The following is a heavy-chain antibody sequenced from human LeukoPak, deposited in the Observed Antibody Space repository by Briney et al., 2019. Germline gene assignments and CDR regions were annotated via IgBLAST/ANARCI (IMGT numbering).Heavy chain of an antibody. D-gene: IGHD6-19*01. V-gene: IGHV1-69*06. Sequence: GASVKVSCKASGGTFSSYAISWVRQAPGQGLEWMGGIIPIFGTADYAQKFQGRVTITADKSTSTAYMELSSLRSEDTAVYYCARPRSGWDFDYWGQGTLVTVSS. CDR3: ARPRSGWDFDY. CDR1: GGTFSSYA. J-gene: IGHJ4*02. CDR2: IIPIFGTA.